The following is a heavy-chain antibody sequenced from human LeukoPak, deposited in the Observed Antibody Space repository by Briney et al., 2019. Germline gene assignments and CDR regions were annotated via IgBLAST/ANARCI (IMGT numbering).Heavy chain of an antibody. Sequence: GGSLRLSCAASGFTFSSYAMSWVRQAPGKGLEWVSGISGSGGSTYYADSVKGRFTISRDNAKNTLYLQMNSPRVEDTAVYYCAGGFGFDYWGQGTLVTVSS. CDR1: GFTFSSYA. J-gene: IGHJ4*02. D-gene: IGHD3-10*01. V-gene: IGHV3-23*01. CDR3: AGGFGFDY. CDR2: ISGSGGST.